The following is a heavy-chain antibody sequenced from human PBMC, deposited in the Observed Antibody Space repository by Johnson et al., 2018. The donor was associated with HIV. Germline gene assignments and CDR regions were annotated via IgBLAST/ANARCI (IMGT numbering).Heavy chain of an antibody. CDR1: GFTFSSYA. D-gene: IGHD4-23*01. V-gene: IGHV3-30-3*01. Sequence: QMLLVESGGDVVQPGRSLRLSCTASGFTFSSYALHWVRQAPGKGLEWVAVLSYDGSNKFYADSVKGRFTISRDNSKNTLYLQMNSLRTEDTAMYYCARGGGYFGNPAFDIWGQGTMVTVSS. J-gene: IGHJ3*02. CDR2: LSYDGSNK. CDR3: ARGGGYFGNPAFDI.